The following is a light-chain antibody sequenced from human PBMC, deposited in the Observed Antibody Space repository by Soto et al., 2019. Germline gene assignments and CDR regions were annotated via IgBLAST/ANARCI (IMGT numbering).Light chain of an antibody. J-gene: IGKJ1*01. CDR2: LGS. Sequence: DIVMTQSPLSLPVTPGDPASISCRSSQSLLHSNGYNYLDWYLQKPGQSPQLLIYLGSNRASGVPERFSGSGSGTDFTLKISRVEAEDVGVYYCMQALQTPRTFGQGTKVE. V-gene: IGKV2-28*01. CDR3: MQALQTPRT. CDR1: QSLLHSNGYNY.